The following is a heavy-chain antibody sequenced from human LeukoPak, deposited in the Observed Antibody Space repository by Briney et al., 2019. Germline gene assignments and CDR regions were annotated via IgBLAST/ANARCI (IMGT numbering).Heavy chain of an antibody. CDR2: IYSGGST. CDR3: AKTESYYDSSGYRTDDAFDI. J-gene: IGHJ3*02. CDR1: VFTVSSNY. V-gene: IGHV3-53*01. Sequence: AGGSLRLSCAPSVFTVSSNYMSWVRQAPGKGLEWVSVIYSGGSTYYADSVKGRFTISRDNSKNTLYLQMNRLRAEDTAVYYCAKTESYYDSSGYRTDDAFDIWGQGTMVTVSS. D-gene: IGHD3-22*01.